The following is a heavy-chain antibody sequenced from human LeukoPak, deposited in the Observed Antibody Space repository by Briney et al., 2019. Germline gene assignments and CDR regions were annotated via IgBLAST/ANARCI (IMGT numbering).Heavy chain of an antibody. D-gene: IGHD6-25*01. V-gene: IGHV3-48*01. J-gene: IGHJ4*02. CDR2: ISGTSATI. CDR1: GFTFSNFN. Sequence: GGSLRLSCAASGFTFSNFNMNWVRQAPGKGLEWISYISGTSATIYYADSVKGRFTISRDSAKNSLYLQMNSLRVEDTAVYYCARDSSAGSSGFWGQGTLVTVSS. CDR3: ARDSSAGSSGF.